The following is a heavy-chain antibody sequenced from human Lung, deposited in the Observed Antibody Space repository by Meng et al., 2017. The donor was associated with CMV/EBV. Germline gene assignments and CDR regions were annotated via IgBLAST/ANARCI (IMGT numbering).Heavy chain of an antibody. CDR2: ISSSSTYI. J-gene: IGHJ4*02. CDR3: VRDLPPYYDFWSGYLDF. Sequence: GESLKISCAASGFTFSGYCMNWVRQAPGKGLEWVSSISSSSTYIYYADSVKGRFTISRDNAKNFLYLEMNSLRAEDTAVYYCVRDLPPYYDFWSGYLDFWGQGTLVTVSS. D-gene: IGHD3-3*01. V-gene: IGHV3-21*01. CDR1: GFTFSGYC.